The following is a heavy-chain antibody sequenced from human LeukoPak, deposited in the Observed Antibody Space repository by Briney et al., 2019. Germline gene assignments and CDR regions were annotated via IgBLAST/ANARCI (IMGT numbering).Heavy chain of an antibody. J-gene: IGHJ6*03. CDR2: IIPIFGTA. D-gene: IGHD5-18*01. CDR3: ARDRGYSYAKKSSSYYYMDV. Sequence: ASVKVSCKTSGGTFSNYAISWVRQAPGQGLDWMGRIIPIFGTANYAQKFQGRVTINADEFTSTVYMELSSLRSEDTAVYYCARDRGYSYAKKSSSYYYMDVWGKGTTVTISS. CDR1: GGTFSNYA. V-gene: IGHV1-69*15.